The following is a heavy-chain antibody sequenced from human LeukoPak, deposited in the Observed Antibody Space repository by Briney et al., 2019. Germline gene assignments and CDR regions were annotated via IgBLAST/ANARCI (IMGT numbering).Heavy chain of an antibody. CDR2: ISSSSSYI. V-gene: IGHV3-21*04. J-gene: IGHJ3*02. CDR3: ANDPTFGRDAFDI. D-gene: IGHD2/OR15-2a*01. CDR1: GFTFSSYS. Sequence: GGSLRLSCAASGFTFSSYSMNWVRQAPGKGLEWVSSISSSSSYIYYADSVKGRFTISRDNAKNSLYLQMNSLRAEDTAVYYCANDPTFGRDAFDIWGQGTMVTVSS.